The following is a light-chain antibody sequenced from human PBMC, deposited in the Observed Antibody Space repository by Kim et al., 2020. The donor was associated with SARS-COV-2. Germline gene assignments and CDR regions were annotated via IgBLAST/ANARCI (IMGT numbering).Light chain of an antibody. Sequence: EIVLTKSPATLSLSPGERATLSCGASQSVSNNYLAWYQQKPGLAPRLVMFDASRRATGIPDRFSGSGSGTDFTLTINRLEPEDFAVYYCQQYGRSPITFGQGTRLEIK. CDR1: QSVSNNY. CDR2: DAS. J-gene: IGKJ5*01. CDR3: QQYGRSPIT. V-gene: IGKV3D-20*01.